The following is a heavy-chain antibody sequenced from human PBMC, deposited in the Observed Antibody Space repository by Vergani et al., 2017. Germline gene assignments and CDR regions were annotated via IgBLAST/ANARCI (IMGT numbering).Heavy chain of an antibody. CDR3: AKELITGTTR. V-gene: IGHV3-23*01. D-gene: IGHD1-7*01. CDR1: GFTFIMHA. J-gene: IGHJ4*02. CDR2: LSASDRRT. Sequence: EVQLLESGGDLVQPGGSLRLSCAASGFTFIMHAMSWVRQAPGKGLEWVSTLSASDRRTHYADSVKGRFTISRDNSKNTLFLHMNSLRAEDTAVYYCAKELITGTTRWGQGTLVTVSS.